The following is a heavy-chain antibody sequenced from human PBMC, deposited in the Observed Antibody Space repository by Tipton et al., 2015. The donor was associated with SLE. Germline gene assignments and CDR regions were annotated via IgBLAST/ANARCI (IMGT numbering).Heavy chain of an antibody. Sequence: TLSLTCTVSGGSISSGDYYWSWIRQPPGKGLEWIGYIYYSGSTYYSPSLKSRVTISVDTSNNQFSLNLSSVTAADTAVYYCAREDYDSSGYYSVAYWGRGTVVTVSS. CDR2: IYYSGST. V-gene: IGHV4-30-4*01. CDR1: GGSISSGDYY. J-gene: IGHJ2*01. CDR3: AREDYDSSGYYSVAY. D-gene: IGHD3-22*01.